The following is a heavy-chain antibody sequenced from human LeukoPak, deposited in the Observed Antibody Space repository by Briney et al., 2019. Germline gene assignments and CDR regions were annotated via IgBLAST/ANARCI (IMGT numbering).Heavy chain of an antibody. J-gene: IGHJ4*02. CDR1: RFTFSSYA. V-gene: IGHV3-23*01. CDR3: AKGRYYYDSSGYWQFDY. CDR2: ISGSGGST. D-gene: IGHD3-22*01. Sequence: QPGGSLRLSCAASRFTFSSYAMSWVRQAPGKGLEWVSGISGSGGSTYYADSVKGRFTISRDNSKNTLYLQMNSLRAEDTAVYYCAKGRYYYDSSGYWQFDYWGQGTLVTVSS.